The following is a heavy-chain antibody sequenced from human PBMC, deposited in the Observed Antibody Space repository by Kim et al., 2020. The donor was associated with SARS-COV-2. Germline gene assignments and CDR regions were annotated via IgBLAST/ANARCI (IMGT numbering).Heavy chain of an antibody. D-gene: IGHD1-26*01. V-gene: IGHV1-69*01. Sequence: QTCQGRVTITADESTSTAYMELSSLRSEDTAVYYCARDHRFIVGATALDDWGQGTQVTVSS. CDR3: ARDHRFIVGATALDD. J-gene: IGHJ4*02.